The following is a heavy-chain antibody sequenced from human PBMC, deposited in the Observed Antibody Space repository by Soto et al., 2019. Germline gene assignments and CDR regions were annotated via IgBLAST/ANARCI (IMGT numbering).Heavy chain of an antibody. V-gene: IGHV1-18*04. CDR2: ISAYNGNT. CDR1: GYTFTSYG. J-gene: IGHJ4*02. D-gene: IGHD6-13*01. CDR3: GRDRGGSSWYLGSGAEFDY. Sequence: QVQLVQSGAEVKKPGASVKVSCKASGYTFTSYGISWVRQAPGQGLEWMGWISAYNGNTNYAQKLQGRVTMTTDTSTSTAYMELRSLRSDDTAVYYCGRDRGGSSWYLGSGAEFDYWGQGTLVTVSS.